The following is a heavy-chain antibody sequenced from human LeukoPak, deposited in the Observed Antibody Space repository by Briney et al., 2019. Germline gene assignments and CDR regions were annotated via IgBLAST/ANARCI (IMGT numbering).Heavy chain of an antibody. D-gene: IGHD6-13*01. Sequence: ASVKVSCKASGYTFTCYYMHWVRQAPGQGLEWMGWINPNSGGTNYAQKFRGRVTMTRDTSISTAYMELSRLRSDDTAVYYCARAAGLYYFDYWGQGTLVTVSS. V-gene: IGHV1-2*02. J-gene: IGHJ4*02. CDR3: ARAAGLYYFDY. CDR1: GYTFTCYY. CDR2: INPNSGGT.